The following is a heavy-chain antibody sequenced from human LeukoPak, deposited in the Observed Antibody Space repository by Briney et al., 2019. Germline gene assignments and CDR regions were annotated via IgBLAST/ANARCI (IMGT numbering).Heavy chain of an antibody. Sequence: GRSLRLSCAASGFTFSSYAMHWVRQAPGKGLEWVAVISYDGSNKYYADSVKGRFTISRDNSKNTLYLQMNSLRAEDTAVYYCARDPSNSDYYYYGMDVWGQGTTVTVSS. V-gene: IGHV3-30-3*01. CDR1: GFTFSSYA. CDR3: ARDPSNSDYYYYGMDV. J-gene: IGHJ6*02. CDR2: ISYDGSNK. D-gene: IGHD3-10*01.